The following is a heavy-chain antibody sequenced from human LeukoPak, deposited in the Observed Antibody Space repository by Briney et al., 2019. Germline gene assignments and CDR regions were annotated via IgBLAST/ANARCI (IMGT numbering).Heavy chain of an antibody. J-gene: IGHJ4*02. Sequence: GGSLRLSCAVSGFTFSCYSMNWVRQAPGKGLEWVSYISYSRSTIYYADSVKGRFTISRDNAKNSLYLQMNSLRDEDTAVYYCAKLTGDYWGQGTLVTVSS. CDR1: GFTFSCYS. CDR2: ISYSRSTI. D-gene: IGHD6-6*01. CDR3: AKLTGDY. V-gene: IGHV3-48*02.